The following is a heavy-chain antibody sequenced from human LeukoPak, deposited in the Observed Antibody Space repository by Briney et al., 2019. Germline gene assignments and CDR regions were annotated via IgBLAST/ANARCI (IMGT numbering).Heavy chain of an antibody. Sequence: GGSLRLSCAASGFTFSDYYMSWIRQAPGKGLEWVSSITISGSSTYNADSVKGRFTMSRDNAKNSLYLQMNSLRAEDTAVYYCARGSVVAANFDFWGQGTLVTVSS. CDR1: GFTFSDYY. D-gene: IGHD2-15*01. CDR2: ITISGSST. J-gene: IGHJ4*02. CDR3: ARGSVVAANFDF. V-gene: IGHV3-11*01.